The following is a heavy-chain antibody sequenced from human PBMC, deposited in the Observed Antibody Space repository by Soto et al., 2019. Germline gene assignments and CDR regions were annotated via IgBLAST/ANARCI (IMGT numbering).Heavy chain of an antibody. Sequence: GGSLRLSCAASGLTVSNNHMSWVRQAPGRGLEWVSVIYSGGSTHNADSVKGRFTISRDNSKNTLYLQMNSLRVEDTAVYYCARDADILTGSDAFDIWGQGTMVTVSS. CDR2: IYSGGST. CDR3: ARDADILTGSDAFDI. J-gene: IGHJ3*02. V-gene: IGHV3-66*01. CDR1: GLTVSNNH. D-gene: IGHD3-9*01.